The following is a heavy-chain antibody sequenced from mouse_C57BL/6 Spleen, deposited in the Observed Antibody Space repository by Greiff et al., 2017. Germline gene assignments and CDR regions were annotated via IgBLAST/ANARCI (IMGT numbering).Heavy chain of an antibody. Sequence: QVQLQQPGAELVMPGASVKLSCKASGYTFTSYWMHWVKQRPGQGLEWIGEIDPSDSYTNYNQKFKGKSTLTVDTSSSTAYMQLSSLTSEDSAVYYCARSTYYFDYWGQGTTLTVSS. CDR2: IDPSDSYT. V-gene: IGHV1-69*01. CDR1: GYTFTSYW. D-gene: IGHD1-1*01. CDR3: ARSTYYFDY. J-gene: IGHJ2*01.